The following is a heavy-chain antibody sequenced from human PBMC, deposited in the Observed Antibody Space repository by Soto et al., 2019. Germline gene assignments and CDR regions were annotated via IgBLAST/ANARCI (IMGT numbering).Heavy chain of an antibody. CDR2: ISGGGDII. V-gene: IGHV3-11*01. J-gene: IGHJ6*02. CDR1: GFSFSDRY. D-gene: IGHD2-21*02. Sequence: GGSLRLSCAASGFSFSDRYMTWIRQAPGKGLEWVSYISGGGDIIHYADSVKGRFTVSRDNAKNSLYLQMDSLRAEDTAVYYCAREKTAWPLAYGLDVWGQGTTVTVSS. CDR3: AREKTAWPLAYGLDV.